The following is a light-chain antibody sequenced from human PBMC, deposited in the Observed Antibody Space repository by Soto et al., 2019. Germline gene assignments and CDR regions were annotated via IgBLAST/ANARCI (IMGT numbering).Light chain of an antibody. V-gene: IGKV3-15*01. Sequence: EIVMTQSPATLSVSPGERATLSCRASQSVSSNLAWYQQKPGQAPRLLIYGASTRATGIPARFSGSWSGTEFTITISSLQSEDFAVYYCQQYSNWSPITFGQGTRLEIK. J-gene: IGKJ5*01. CDR3: QQYSNWSPIT. CDR2: GAS. CDR1: QSVSSN.